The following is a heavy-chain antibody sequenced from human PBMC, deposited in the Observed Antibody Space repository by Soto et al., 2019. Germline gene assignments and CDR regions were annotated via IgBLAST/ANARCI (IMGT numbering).Heavy chain of an antibody. CDR3: ARESRLQGGWFDP. V-gene: IGHV3-21*01. D-gene: IGHD4-4*01. CDR1: GFTFSSYS. CDR2: ISGSSSYI. Sequence: GGSLRLSCAASGFTFSSYSMNWVRQAPGKGLEWVSYISGSSSYIYYADSVKGRFTISRDNAKNSLYLQMDSLRAEDTAVYYCARESRLQGGWFDPWGQGTLVTVSS. J-gene: IGHJ5*02.